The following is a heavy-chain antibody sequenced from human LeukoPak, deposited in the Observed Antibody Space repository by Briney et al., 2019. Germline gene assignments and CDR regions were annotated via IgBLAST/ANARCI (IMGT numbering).Heavy chain of an antibody. J-gene: IGHJ4*02. CDR2: ISSTSSHI. CDR1: GFSLITYN. CDR3: ARAPYDILTGYSPYYFES. V-gene: IGHV3-21*06. D-gene: IGHD3-9*01. Sequence: GGSLRLSCAASGFSLITYNMNWVRQAPGKGLEWVSSISSTSSHIYYADSVKGRFTISRDNAKNSLYLQMNSLRAEDTAAYYCARAPYDILTGYSPYYFESWGQGTLVTVSS.